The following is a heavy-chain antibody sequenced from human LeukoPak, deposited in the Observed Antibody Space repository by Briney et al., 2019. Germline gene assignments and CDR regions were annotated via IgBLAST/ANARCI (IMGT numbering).Heavy chain of an antibody. D-gene: IGHD6-6*01. J-gene: IGHJ4*02. Sequence: PGGSLRLSCAASGFTFSSHAMHWVRQAPGKGLEYVSAITSNGGGTYYANSVKGRFTISRDNSKNTLYLQMDSLRTEDTAMYYCARAAYNSSPDYWGQGTLVTVSS. CDR3: ARAAYNSSPDY. V-gene: IGHV3-64*01. CDR2: ITSNGGGT. CDR1: GFTFSSHA.